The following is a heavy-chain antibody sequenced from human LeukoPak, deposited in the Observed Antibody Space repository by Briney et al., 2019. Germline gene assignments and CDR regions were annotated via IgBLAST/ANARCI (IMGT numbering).Heavy chain of an antibody. J-gene: IGHJ5*02. V-gene: IGHV3-48*03. D-gene: IGHD3-10*01. CDR1: GFTFSSYE. Sequence: GGSLRLSCAASGFTFSSYEMNWVRQAPGKGLEWVSYISSSGSTIYYADSVKGQFTISRDNAKNSLYLQMNSLRAEDTTVYYCAIDRVYYYGSGSPHWFDPWGQGTLVTVSS. CDR3: AIDRVYYYGSGSPHWFDP. CDR2: ISSSGSTI.